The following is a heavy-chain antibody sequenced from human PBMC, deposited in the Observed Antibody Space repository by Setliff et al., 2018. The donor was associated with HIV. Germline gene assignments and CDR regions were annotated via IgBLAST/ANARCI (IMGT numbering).Heavy chain of an antibody. CDR1: GGSFSGYY. D-gene: IGHD1-26*01. CDR3: ARFGPWWELRRFDY. CDR2: INHSGST. V-gene: IGHV4-34*01. Sequence: SETLSLTCAVYGGSFSGYYWSCIRQPPGKGLEWIGEINHSGSTNYNPSLKSRVTISVDTSKNQFSLKLSSVTAADTAVYYCARFGPWWELRRFDYWGQGTLVTVSS. J-gene: IGHJ4*02.